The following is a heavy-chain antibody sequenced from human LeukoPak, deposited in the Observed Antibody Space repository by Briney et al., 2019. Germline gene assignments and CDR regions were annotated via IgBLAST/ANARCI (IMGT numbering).Heavy chain of an antibody. CDR1: GGSFSGYY. CDR3: ARGRYYYDSSGYYLSPGFDY. Sequence: SETLSLTCAAYGGSFSGYYWSWIRQPPGKGLEWIGEINHSGSTNYNPSLKSRVTISVDTSKNQFSLKLSSVTAADTAVYYCARGRYYYDSSGYYLSPGFDYWGQGTLVTVSS. J-gene: IGHJ4*02. D-gene: IGHD3-22*01. V-gene: IGHV4-34*01. CDR2: INHSGST.